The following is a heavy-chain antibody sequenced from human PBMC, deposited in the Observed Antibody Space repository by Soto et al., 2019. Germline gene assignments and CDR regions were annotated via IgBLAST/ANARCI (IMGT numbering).Heavy chain of an antibody. Sequence: QVQLVQSGAEVKKPGASVKVSCKASGYTFTSYAMHWVRQAPGQRLEWMGWINAGNGNTKYSQKFQGRVTITRDTSASTAYMELSSLRSEDTAVYYCAREEVVVVVAATHYYFDYWGQGTLVTVSS. CDR2: INAGNGNT. CDR3: AREEVVVVVAATHYYFDY. J-gene: IGHJ4*02. CDR1: GYTFTSYA. D-gene: IGHD2-15*01. V-gene: IGHV1-3*01.